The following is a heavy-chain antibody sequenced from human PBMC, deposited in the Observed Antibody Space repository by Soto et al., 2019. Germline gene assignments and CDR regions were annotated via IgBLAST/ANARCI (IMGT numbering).Heavy chain of an antibody. CDR1: GYTFTGYY. V-gene: IGHV1-2*04. J-gene: IGHJ4*02. CDR2: INPNSGGT. CDR3: ARGGSGWYVVVSDEWYYFDY. Sequence: QVQLVQSGAEVKKPGASVKVSCKASGYTFTGYYMHWVRQAPGQGLEWMGWINPNSGGTNYAQKFQGWFTLTRDTSISTAYMELSRLRSDDTAVYYCARGGSGWYVVVSDEWYYFDYWGQGTLVTVSS. D-gene: IGHD6-19*01.